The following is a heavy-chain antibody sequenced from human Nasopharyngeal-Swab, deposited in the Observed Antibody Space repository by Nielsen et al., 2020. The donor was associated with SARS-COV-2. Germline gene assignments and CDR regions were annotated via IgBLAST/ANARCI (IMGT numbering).Heavy chain of an antibody. CDR3: ARAHYGMDV. J-gene: IGHJ6*02. Sequence: WVRQAPGQGLEWMGIINPSGGSTSYAQKFQGRVTMTRDTSTSTVYMELSSLRSEDTAAYYCARAHYGMDVWGQGTTVTVSS. CDR2: INPSGGST. V-gene: IGHV1-46*01.